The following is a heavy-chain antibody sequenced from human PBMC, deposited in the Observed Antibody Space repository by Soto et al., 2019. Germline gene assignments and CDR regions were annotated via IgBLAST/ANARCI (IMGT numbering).Heavy chain of an antibody. V-gene: IGHV1-3*01. CDR1: GYTFTSYA. CDR2: INAGNGNT. Sequence: ASVKVSCKASGYTFTSYAMHWVRQAPGQRLEWMGWINAGNGNTKYSQKFQGRVTITRDTSASTAYMELSSLRSEDTAVYYCARGALRYFDWAYWRQGTLVTVSS. CDR3: ARGALRYFDWAY. J-gene: IGHJ4*02. D-gene: IGHD3-9*01.